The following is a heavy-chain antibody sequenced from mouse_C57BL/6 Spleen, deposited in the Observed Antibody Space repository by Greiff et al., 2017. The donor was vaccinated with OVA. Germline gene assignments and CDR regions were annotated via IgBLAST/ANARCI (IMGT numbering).Heavy chain of an antibody. Sequence: EVQLQESGGGLVKPGGSLKLSCAASGFTFSSYTMSWVRQTPEKRLEWVATISGGGGNTYYPDSVKGRVTISRTNASNTLYLQMCLLRSEDTALYYCARRALWGFAYWGQGTLVTVSA. CDR1: GFTFSSYT. CDR3: ARRALWGFAY. V-gene: IGHV5-9*01. J-gene: IGHJ3*01. CDR2: ISGGGGNT.